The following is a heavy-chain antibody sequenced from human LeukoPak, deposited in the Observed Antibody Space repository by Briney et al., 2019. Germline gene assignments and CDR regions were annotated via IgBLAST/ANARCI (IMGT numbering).Heavy chain of an antibody. CDR1: GFTLSRFG. D-gene: IGHD2-21*01. CDR2: FSRNGGST. J-gene: IGHJ5*02. V-gene: IGHV3-64*01. Sequence: PGGSLTLPCAAFGFTLSRFGMHWPRQAPGKALEYVSAFSRNGGSTYYANSVKGRFTISRDNSKNTVYLQMGSLGAEDMAMYYCARDPLRDWSDGGDSCKVWFDPWGQGTLVTVSS. CDR3: ARDPLRDWSDGGDSCKVWFDP.